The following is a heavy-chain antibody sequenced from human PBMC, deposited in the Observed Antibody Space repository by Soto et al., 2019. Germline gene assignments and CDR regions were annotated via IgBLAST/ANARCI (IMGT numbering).Heavy chain of an antibody. CDR1: GGSISSGGYY. CDR3: ARDKIRYCSSTSGYGGGGMDV. V-gene: IGHV4-31*03. CDR2: IYYSGST. Sequence: QVQLQESGPGLVKPSQTLSLTCTVSGGSISSGGYYWSWIRQHPGKGLEWIGYIYYSGSTYYNPSLKSRVTISVDTSKNQFSLKLSSVTAADTAVYYCARDKIRYCSSTSGYGGGGMDVWGQGTTVTVSS. D-gene: IGHD2-2*01. J-gene: IGHJ6*02.